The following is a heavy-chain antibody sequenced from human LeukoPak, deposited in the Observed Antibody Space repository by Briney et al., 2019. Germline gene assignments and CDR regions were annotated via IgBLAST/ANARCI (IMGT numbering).Heavy chain of an antibody. D-gene: IGHD3-10*01. V-gene: IGHV3-30*18. CDR1: GFTFSSYG. Sequence: GGSLRLSCAASGFTFSSYGMHWVRQAPGKGLEWVEVISYDGSNKYYADSVKGRFTISRDNSKNTLYLQMNSLRAEDTAVYYCAKEGGFGANYYYYGMDVWGQGTTVTVSS. J-gene: IGHJ6*02. CDR3: AKEGGFGANYYYYGMDV. CDR2: ISYDGSNK.